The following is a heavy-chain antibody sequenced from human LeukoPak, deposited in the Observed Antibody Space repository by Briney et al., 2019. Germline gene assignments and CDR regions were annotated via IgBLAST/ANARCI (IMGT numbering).Heavy chain of an antibody. V-gene: IGHV1-3*01. J-gene: IGHJ4*02. CDR2: IKAGNGDK. CDR1: GYIFTKYV. Sequence: GASVKVSCKASGYIFTKYVVHWVRQAPGQRPEWMGWIKAGNGDKKYSQNFPDRLTITRDTSASTVYMELSRLTSEDTALYYCARDDCGDTCYPGGYWGQGTLVTVSS. CDR3: ARDDCGDTCYPGGY. D-gene: IGHD2-21*01.